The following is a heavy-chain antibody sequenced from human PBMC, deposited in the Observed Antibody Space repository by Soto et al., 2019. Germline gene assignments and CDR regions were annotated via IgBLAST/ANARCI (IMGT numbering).Heavy chain of an antibody. D-gene: IGHD3-3*01. J-gene: IGHJ5*02. Sequence: GASVKVSCKASGGTFSSYAISWVRQAPGQGLEWMCGIIPIFGTANYAQKFQGRVTITADKSTSTAYMELSSLRSEDTAVYYCARDRWSGYYSEWCDPWGQGTLVIVYS. CDR2: IIPIFGTA. V-gene: IGHV1-69*06. CDR3: ARDRWSGYYSEWCDP. CDR1: GGTFSSYA.